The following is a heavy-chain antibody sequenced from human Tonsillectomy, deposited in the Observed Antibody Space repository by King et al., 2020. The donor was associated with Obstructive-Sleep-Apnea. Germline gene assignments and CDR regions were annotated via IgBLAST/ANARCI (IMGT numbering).Heavy chain of an antibody. Sequence: QLVQSGAEVKKPGESLKISCKVSGYSFTSYLIGWVRQMPGKGLEWRGIIYPGDSDTRYSPSFHGQVTISADKSISTAYLQWSSLKASDTAMYYCARQDEYSSPLFDYWGQGTLVTVSS. D-gene: IGHD6-6*01. CDR2: IYPGDSDT. CDR1: GYSFTSYL. J-gene: IGHJ4*02. V-gene: IGHV5-51*01. CDR3: ARQDEYSSPLFDY.